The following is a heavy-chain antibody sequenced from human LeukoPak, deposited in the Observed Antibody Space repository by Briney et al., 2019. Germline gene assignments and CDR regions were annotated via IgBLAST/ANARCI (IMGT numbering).Heavy chain of an antibody. D-gene: IGHD3-10*01. CDR1: GYSISSGYY. Sequence: KPSETLSLTCAVSGYSISSGYYWGWIRQPPGKGLEWIGTIYHSGTNYYNPSLKSRVTISVDTSKNQFSLKLSSVTAADTAVYYCARRYYYGEPFDYWGQGTLVTVSS. CDR2: IYHSGTN. V-gene: IGHV4-38-2*01. CDR3: ARRYYYGEPFDY. J-gene: IGHJ4*02.